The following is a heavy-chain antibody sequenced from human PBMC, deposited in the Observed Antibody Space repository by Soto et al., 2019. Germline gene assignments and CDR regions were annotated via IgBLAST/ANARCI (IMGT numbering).Heavy chain of an antibody. CDR3: AQRRTLSTNLLFDQ. V-gene: IGHV2-5*01. CDR1: VFSINNGGVG. Sequence: QITLKESGQTPVKPTQTLTLICSLSVFSINNGGVGVGWIRHPPVKAPERLALLYWYDDEWYNPSLRYRLSVTMDSSNIQVVLTMPHMDPMDTGTYYCAQRRTLSTNLLFDQWGQRALVTVSS. CDR2: LYWYDDE. D-gene: IGHD2-2*01. J-gene: IGHJ4*02.